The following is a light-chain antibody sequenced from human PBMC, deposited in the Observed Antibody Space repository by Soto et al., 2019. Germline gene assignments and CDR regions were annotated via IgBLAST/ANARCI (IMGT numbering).Light chain of an antibody. V-gene: IGKV1-17*01. CDR2: AAS. J-gene: IGKJ1*01. CDR1: RDVGND. Sequence: TQMTQSPLSLSASVGEKIIITCRASRDVGNDVSWYQQKPGQAPKLVIYAASNLYTGVPSRFSGRRSGTEFTLTISSLQPEDFAVYYCQQYGSSSRTFGQGTKVDIK. CDR3: QQYGSSSRT.